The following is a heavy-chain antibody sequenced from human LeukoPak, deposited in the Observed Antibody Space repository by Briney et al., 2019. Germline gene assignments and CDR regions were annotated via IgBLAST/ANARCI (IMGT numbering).Heavy chain of an antibody. V-gene: IGHV3-7*01. CDR2: IKQDGSEK. D-gene: IGHD3-22*01. CDR3: ARRTGYYDSSGYYHPNFHY. CDR1: EFTFSSYW. Sequence: GGSLRLSCAASEFTFSSYWMSWVRQAPGKGLEWVANIKQDGSEKYYVDSVKGRFTISRDNAKNSLYLQMNSLRAEDTAVYYCARRTGYYDSSGYYHPNFHYSGQGTLVTVSS. J-gene: IGHJ4*02.